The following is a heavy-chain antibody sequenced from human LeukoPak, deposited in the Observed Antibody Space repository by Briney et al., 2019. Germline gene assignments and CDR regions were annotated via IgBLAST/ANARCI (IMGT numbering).Heavy chain of an antibody. Sequence: GGSLRLSCAASGFTFSSFLMSWVRQAPGKGLQWVANIKQDGSETFYVDSVKGRFTISRDSDKSSLFLQMDSLRAEDTALYYYVREWDTAGMDVWGQGTTVIVSS. CDR3: VREWDTAGMDV. J-gene: IGHJ6*02. CDR1: GFTFSSFL. CDR2: IKQDGSET. V-gene: IGHV3-7*01. D-gene: IGHD5-18*01.